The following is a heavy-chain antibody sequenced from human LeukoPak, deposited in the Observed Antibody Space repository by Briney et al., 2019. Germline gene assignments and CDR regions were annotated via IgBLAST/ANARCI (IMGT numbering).Heavy chain of an antibody. Sequence: GGSLRLSCAASGFTFSSYAMSWVRQAPGKGLEWVSAISGSGGSTYYADSVKGRFTISRDNSKNTLYLQMNSLRAEDTAVYYCAKGGTAMVFDYYYYMDVWGKGTTVTVSS. CDR2: ISGSGGST. CDR3: AKGGTAMVFDYYYYMDV. J-gene: IGHJ6*03. V-gene: IGHV3-23*01. CDR1: GFTFSSYA. D-gene: IGHD5-18*01.